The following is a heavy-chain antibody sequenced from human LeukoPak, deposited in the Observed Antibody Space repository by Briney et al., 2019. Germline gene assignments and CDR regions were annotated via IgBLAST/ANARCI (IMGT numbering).Heavy chain of an antibody. CDR1: GFTFSSYW. CDR3: ARGGRDYALKGAFDI. D-gene: IGHD1-26*01. CDR2: INSDGSNT. J-gene: IGHJ3*02. V-gene: IGHV3-74*01. Sequence: PGGSLRLSCAASGFTFSSYWMHWVRQAPGKGLVWVSRINSDGSNTSYADSVKGRFTISRDNAKNTLYLQMNSLRAEDTAVYYCARGGRDYALKGAFDIWGQGTMVTVS.